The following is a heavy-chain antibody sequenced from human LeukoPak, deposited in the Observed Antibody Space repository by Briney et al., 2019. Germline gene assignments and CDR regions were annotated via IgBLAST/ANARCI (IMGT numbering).Heavy chain of an antibody. V-gene: IGHV1-18*01. CDR1: GYTFTSYG. Sequence: ASVKVSCKASGYTFTSYGISWVRQAPGQGLEWMGWISAYNGNTNYAQKLQGRVTMTTDTSTSTAYMELRSLRSDDTAVYYCARGPFRWNSGSYYSDYWGQGTLVTVSS. CDR2: ISAYNGNT. J-gene: IGHJ4*02. D-gene: IGHD1-26*01. CDR3: ARGPFRWNSGSYYSDY.